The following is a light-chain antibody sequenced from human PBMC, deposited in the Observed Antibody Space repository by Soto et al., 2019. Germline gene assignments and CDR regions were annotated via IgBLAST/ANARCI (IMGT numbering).Light chain of an antibody. J-gene: IGLJ1*01. CDR1: SSDVGGYNY. CDR3: CSLTTSHTYV. Sequence: QSVRTQPASVSGSPGQSITITCTGTSSDVGGYNYVSWYQQHPGKAPKLMIYHVTYRPSGVSNRYSGSKSGNSASLTISGLQADDEADYYCCSLTTSHTYVFGSGSKV. V-gene: IGLV2-14*03. CDR2: HVT.